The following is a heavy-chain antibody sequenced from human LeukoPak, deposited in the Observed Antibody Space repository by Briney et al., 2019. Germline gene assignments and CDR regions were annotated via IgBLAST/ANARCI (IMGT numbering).Heavy chain of an antibody. V-gene: IGHV3-23*01. J-gene: IGHJ4*02. CDR2: ISGSGGST. Sequence: EGSLRLSCAASGFTFSSYAMSWVRQAPGKGLEWVSAISGSGGSTYYADSVKGRFTISRDNSKNTLYLQMNCLRAEDTAVYYCAKDFTTARIAVADYWGQGTLVTVSS. CDR1: GFTFSSYA. CDR3: AKDFTTARIAVADY. D-gene: IGHD6-19*01.